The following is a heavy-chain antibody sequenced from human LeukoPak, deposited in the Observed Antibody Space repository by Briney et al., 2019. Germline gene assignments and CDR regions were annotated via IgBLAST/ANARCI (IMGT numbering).Heavy chain of an antibody. Sequence: ASVKVSCKASGGTFSSYAISWVRQAPGQGLEWMGGIIPIFGTANYAQKFQGRVTVTADESTSTAYMELSSLRSEDTAVYYCASYGAVAGFYREDWGQGTLVTVSS. CDR1: GGTFSSYA. V-gene: IGHV1-69*13. CDR2: IIPIFGTA. CDR3: ASYGAVAGFYRED. D-gene: IGHD6-19*01. J-gene: IGHJ4*02.